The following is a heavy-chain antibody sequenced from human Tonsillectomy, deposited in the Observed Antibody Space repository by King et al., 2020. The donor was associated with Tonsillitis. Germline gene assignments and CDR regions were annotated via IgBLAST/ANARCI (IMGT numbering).Heavy chain of an antibody. CDR3: TTAPCRGDCY. D-gene: IGHD2-21*02. Sequence: VQLVESGGGLVKPGGSLRLSCAGSVFTFSNACMKWVRQTSWKGLEWVVRIKSNSDGGTTDYAAPVKGRFTIPRDASNQTLYLHIISLTAEDTAVYYCTTAPCRGDCYWGQGTLVTVSS. CDR1: VFTFSNAC. V-gene: IGHV3-15*07. J-gene: IGHJ4*02. CDR2: IKSNSDGGTT.